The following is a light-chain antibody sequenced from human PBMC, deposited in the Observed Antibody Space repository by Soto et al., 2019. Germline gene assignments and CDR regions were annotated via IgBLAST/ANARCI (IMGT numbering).Light chain of an antibody. J-gene: IGKJ1*01. CDR3: QHHAGSPA. CDR2: GAS. Sequence: EIVLTQSPGTLSLSPGERATLSCRASHSFSSSFLAWYQQKPGQAPMLLIYGASSRATGIPERFSGSGSGTDFTLTISRLDPEDFGMYYCQHHAGSPAFGQGTKVEV. V-gene: IGKV3-20*01. CDR1: HSFSSSF.